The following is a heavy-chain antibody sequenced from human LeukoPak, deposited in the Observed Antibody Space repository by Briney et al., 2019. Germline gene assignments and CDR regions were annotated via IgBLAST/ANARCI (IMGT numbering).Heavy chain of an antibody. Sequence: SETLSLTCAVYGGSFSGYYWSWIRQPPGKGLEWIGEINHSGSTNYNPSLKSRVTISVDTSKNQSSLKLSSVTAADTAVYYCARARRQYCSSTSCYLFDYWGRGTLVTVSS. D-gene: IGHD2-2*01. CDR2: INHSGST. CDR1: GGSFSGYY. J-gene: IGHJ4*02. V-gene: IGHV4-34*01. CDR3: ARARRQYCSSTSCYLFDY.